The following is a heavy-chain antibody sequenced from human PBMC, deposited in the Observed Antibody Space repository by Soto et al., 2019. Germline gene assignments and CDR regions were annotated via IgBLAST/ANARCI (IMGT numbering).Heavy chain of an antibody. V-gene: IGHV4-34*01. CDR1: GGSFSGYY. D-gene: IGHD2-2*01. Sequence: QVQLQLWGAGLLKPSETLSLTCAVYGGSFSGYYWSWIRQPPGKGLEWIGEINHSGSTNYNPSLKSRVTISVDTSKNQFSLKLSSVTAADTAVYYCARPRKLPYCSSTSCQDAFDIWGQGTMVTVSS. CDR3: ARPRKLPYCSSTSCQDAFDI. CDR2: INHSGST. J-gene: IGHJ3*02.